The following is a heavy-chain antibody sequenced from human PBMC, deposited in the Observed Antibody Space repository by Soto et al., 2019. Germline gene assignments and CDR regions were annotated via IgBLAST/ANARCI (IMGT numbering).Heavy chain of an antibody. D-gene: IGHD2-2*01. CDR1: GFSLSTSGVG. CDR3: AHRRDCSSTSCYADAYNWFDP. CDR2: IYWDDDK. Sequence: QITLKESGPTLVKPTQTLTLTCTFSGFSLSTSGVGVGWIRQPPGKALEWLALIYWDDDKRYSPSLKSRLTITKDTSKNQVVLTMTNMDPVDTATYYCAHRRDCSSTSCYADAYNWFDPWGQGTLVTVSS. V-gene: IGHV2-5*02. J-gene: IGHJ5*02.